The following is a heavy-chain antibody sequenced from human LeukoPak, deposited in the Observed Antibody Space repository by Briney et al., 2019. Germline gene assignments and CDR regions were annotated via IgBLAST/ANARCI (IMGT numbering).Heavy chain of an antibody. CDR1: GFTFDDYA. V-gene: IGHV3-9*03. D-gene: IGHD3-10*01. CDR3: AKDIGDLGYYYYGMDV. J-gene: IGHJ6*02. Sequence: GRSLRLSCAASGFTFDDYAMHWVRQAPGKGLEWVSGISWNSDSIGYADSVKGRFTISRDNAKNSPYLQMNSLRAEDMALYYCAKDIGDLGYYYYGMDVWGQGTTVTVSS. CDR2: ISWNSDSI.